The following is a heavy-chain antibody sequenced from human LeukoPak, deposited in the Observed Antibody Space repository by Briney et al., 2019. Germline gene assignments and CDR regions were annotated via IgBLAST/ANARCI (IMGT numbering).Heavy chain of an antibody. CDR2: ISRGSSYK. J-gene: IGHJ3*02. D-gene: IGHD4-17*01. Sequence: PGGSLRLSCAASGFTFSSHSMNWVRQAPGKGLEWVSSISRGSSYKYYADSVKGRFTISRDNAKSLLYLQMNGLRVDDTAVYYCTTYDYGDYAFLIWGQGTMVTVSS. CDR3: TTYDYGDYAFLI. V-gene: IGHV3-21*06. CDR1: GFTFSSHS.